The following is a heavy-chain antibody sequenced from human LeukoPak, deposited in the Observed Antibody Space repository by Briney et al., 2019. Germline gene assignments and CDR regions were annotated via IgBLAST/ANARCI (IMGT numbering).Heavy chain of an antibody. V-gene: IGHV4-39*07. Sequence: SETLSLTCSVSGGSISSNLYYWGWVRQPPGKGLEWIGEINHSGSTNYNPSLKSRVTISVDTSKNQSSLKLSSVTAADTAVYYCARGLAVQRWLHLLPPYWYFDLWGRGTLVTVSS. D-gene: IGHD5-24*01. CDR2: INHSGST. CDR1: GGSISSNLYY. J-gene: IGHJ2*01. CDR3: ARGLAVQRWLHLLPPYWYFDL.